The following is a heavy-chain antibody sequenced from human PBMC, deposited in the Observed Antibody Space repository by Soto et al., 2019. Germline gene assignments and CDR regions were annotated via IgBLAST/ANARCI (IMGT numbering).Heavy chain of an antibody. CDR3: ARDKITGLFDY. CDR2: IYYSGST. J-gene: IGHJ4*02. D-gene: IGHD2-8*02. Sequence: XXTRSLTCPVSSGSISSISYYWGCIRRPPGKGLEWIGSIYYSGSTYYNPSLKSRVTISVDTSKNQFSLKLTSVTAADTAVYYCARDKITGLFDYWGQGTLVTVSS. CDR1: SGSISSISYY. V-gene: IGHV4-39*07.